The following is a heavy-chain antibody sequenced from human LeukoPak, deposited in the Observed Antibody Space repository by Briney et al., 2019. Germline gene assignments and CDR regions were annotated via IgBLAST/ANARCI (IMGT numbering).Heavy chain of an antibody. CDR3: ARIFRGAYFDY. CDR1: GDSISNYY. J-gene: IGHJ4*02. CDR2: IYYSGST. D-gene: IGHD3-10*01. V-gene: IGHV4-59*01. Sequence: SETLSLTCSVSGDSISNYYWSWIRQPPGKGLEWIGYIYYSGSTNYNPSLKSRVTVSDDKSKNQFSLKLSSVTAADTAVYYCARIFRGAYFDYWGQGTLVTVSS.